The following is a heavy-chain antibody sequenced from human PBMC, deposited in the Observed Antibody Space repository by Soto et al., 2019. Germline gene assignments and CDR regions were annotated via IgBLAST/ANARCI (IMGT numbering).Heavy chain of an antibody. CDR3: ARRTYFDY. J-gene: IGHJ4*02. Sequence: PGGSLRLSCAASGFTFSDYSMSWFRQAPGKGLEWVSYISTTSNTIYYADTVKGRFTISRDNAEYSLYLKMNSLRAEDTAIYYCARRTYFDYWGQGTLVTVSS. CDR1: GFTFSDYS. V-gene: IGHV3-11*01. CDR2: ISTTSNTI.